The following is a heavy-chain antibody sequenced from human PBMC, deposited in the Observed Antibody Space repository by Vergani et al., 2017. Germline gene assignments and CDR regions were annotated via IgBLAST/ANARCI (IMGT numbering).Heavy chain of an antibody. CDR3: ARGVGGSGRGAFDI. CDR1: GGSISSSSYY. D-gene: IGHD3-10*01. V-gene: IGHV4-39*07. Sequence: QLQLQESGPGLVKPSETLSLTCTVSGGSISSSSYYWGWIRQPPGKGLEWIGSIYHSGSTNYNPSLKSRVTISVDKSKNQFSLKLSSVTAADTAVYYCARGVGGSGRGAFDIWGQGTMVTVSS. CDR2: IYHSGST. J-gene: IGHJ3*02.